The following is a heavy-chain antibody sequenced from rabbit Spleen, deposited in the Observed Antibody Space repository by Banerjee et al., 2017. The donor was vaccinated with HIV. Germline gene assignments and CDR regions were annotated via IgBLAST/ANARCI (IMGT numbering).Heavy chain of an antibody. Sequence: QLEESAGGLVQPGGSLKLSCKASGFTLSSYYMNWVRQAPGKGLEWIGYIDPVFGITYYANWVNGRFSISRENAQNTVFLQMTSLTAADTATYFCARDLDGVIGWGANFNLWGPGTLVTVS. CDR3: ARDLDGVIGWGANFNL. CDR1: GFTLSSYY. J-gene: IGHJ4*01. V-gene: IGHV1S7*01. D-gene: IGHD4-1*01. CDR2: IDPVFGIT.